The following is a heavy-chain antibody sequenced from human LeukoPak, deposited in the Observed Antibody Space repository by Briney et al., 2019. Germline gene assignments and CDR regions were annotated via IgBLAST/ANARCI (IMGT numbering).Heavy chain of an antibody. J-gene: IGHJ4*02. CDR2: ISSSRSYI. CDR1: GFTFSSYS. V-gene: IGHV3-21*01. CDR3: ARNYGSGSSVVGY. D-gene: IGHD3-10*01. Sequence: KAGGSLRLSCAASGFTFSSYSMNWVRQAPGKGLEWVSSISSSRSYIYYADSVKGRFTISRDNAKNSLYLQMNSLRAEDTAVYYCARNYGSGSSVVGYWGQGTLVTVSP.